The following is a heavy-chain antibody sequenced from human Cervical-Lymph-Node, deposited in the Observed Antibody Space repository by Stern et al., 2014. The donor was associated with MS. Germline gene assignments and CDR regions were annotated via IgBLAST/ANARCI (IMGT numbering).Heavy chain of an antibody. D-gene: IGHD2-15*01. V-gene: IGHV1-18*04. CDR2: ISAHNGNT. CDR3: ATWAASRYFYGMDV. J-gene: IGHJ6*02. Sequence: VKLVESGAEVRQAGASVMVPCKSSGYTFTNYGISWVRQAPGQGLEWMGWISAHNGNTKYAQKFQGRVSMTTDRSTTTAYMELRSLRSDDTAVYYCATWAASRYFYGMDVWGQGTTVTVSS. CDR1: GYTFTNYG.